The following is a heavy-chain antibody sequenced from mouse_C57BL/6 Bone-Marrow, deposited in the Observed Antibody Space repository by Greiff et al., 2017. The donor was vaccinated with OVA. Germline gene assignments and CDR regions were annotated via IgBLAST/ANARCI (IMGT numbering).Heavy chain of an antibody. CDR3: ARYYRNAMDY. CDR1: GFTFSDYG. V-gene: IGHV5-15*01. D-gene: IGHD2-14*01. J-gene: IGHJ4*01. Sequence: EVQLVESGGGLVQPGGSLKLSCAASGFTFSDYGMAWVRQAPRKGPEWVAFISNLAYSIYYADTVTGRFTISRENAKDTLYLEMSSLRSEDTAMYYCARYYRNAMDYWGQGTSGTVSS. CDR2: ISNLAYSI.